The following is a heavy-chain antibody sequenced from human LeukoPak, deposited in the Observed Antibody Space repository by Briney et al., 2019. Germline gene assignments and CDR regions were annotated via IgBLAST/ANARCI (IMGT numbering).Heavy chain of an antibody. Sequence: PGGSLRLSCAASGFTFTNYAMTWVRQAPGKGLEWVSAISSSGGSTYYADSVKGRFTISRDNSKDTLYLQMDSLRDEDTAVYYCAKARTGYSSSCPDYWGQGTLVTVSS. CDR3: AKARTGYSSSCPDY. V-gene: IGHV3-23*01. CDR1: GFTFTNYA. J-gene: IGHJ4*02. CDR2: ISSSGGST. D-gene: IGHD6-13*01.